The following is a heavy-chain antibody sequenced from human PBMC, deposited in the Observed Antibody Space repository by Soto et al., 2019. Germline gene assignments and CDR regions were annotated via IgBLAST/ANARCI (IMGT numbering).Heavy chain of an antibody. J-gene: IGHJ6*02. CDR3: AKAMQLRGYTSGYYSCALEV. CDR2: ISGSGVST. CDR1: QFNLSTYA. Sequence: GGSLRLSCAVSQFNLSTYALSWVRQAPGKGLEWVSAISGSGVSTYYADSVRGRFTISRATSRDMLFLQMSSLRAEDTAVYYCAKAMQLRGYTSGYYSCALEVWGQGTTVTVSS. V-gene: IGHV3-23*01. D-gene: IGHD5-12*01.